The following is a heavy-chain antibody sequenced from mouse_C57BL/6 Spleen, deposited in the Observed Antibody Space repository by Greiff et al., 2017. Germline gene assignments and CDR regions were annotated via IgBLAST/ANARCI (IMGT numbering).Heavy chain of an antibody. V-gene: IGHV1-74*01. J-gene: IGHJ4*01. CDR2: IHPSDSDT. CDR3: AIEGRP. Sequence: QVQLQQPGPELVKPGASVTVSCKASGYSFTSYWMDWVKQRPGQGLEWIGMIHPSDSDTNYNQKFKGKATLTVDKSSSTAYMQLSSLTSEDSAVYYCAIEGRPWGQGTSVTVSS. CDR1: GYSFTSYW.